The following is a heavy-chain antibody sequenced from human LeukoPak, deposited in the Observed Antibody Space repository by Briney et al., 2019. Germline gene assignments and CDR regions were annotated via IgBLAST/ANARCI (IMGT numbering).Heavy chain of an antibody. CDR1: GFTFGDYA. J-gene: IGHJ4*02. Sequence: SGGSLRLSCAASGFTFGDYAMSWVRQAPGKGLDWVGFIGSKAYGGTTEYAASVKGRFIISRDDSKSIAYLQMNSLKTEDTAFYYCRSIVGATFPYFDYWGQGTLVTVSS. V-gene: IGHV3-49*04. CDR3: RSIVGATFPYFDY. D-gene: IGHD1-26*01. CDR2: IGSKAYGGTT.